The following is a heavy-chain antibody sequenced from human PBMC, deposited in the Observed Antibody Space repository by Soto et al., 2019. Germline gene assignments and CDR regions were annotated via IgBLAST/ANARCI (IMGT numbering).Heavy chain of an antibody. D-gene: IGHD3-9*01. Sequence: PGGSLILSCAASGFTFSSYIMNWVRQAPGKGLEWVSSISSSSSYIYYADSVKGRFTISRDNAKNSLYLQMNSLRAEDTAVYYCARDVSNDILPDRDYWGQGTLVTVSS. J-gene: IGHJ4*02. CDR2: ISSSSSYI. CDR1: GFTFSSYI. CDR3: ARDVSNDILPDRDY. V-gene: IGHV3-21*01.